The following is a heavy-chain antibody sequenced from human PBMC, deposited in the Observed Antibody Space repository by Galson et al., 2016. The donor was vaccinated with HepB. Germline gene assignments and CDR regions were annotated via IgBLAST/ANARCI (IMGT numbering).Heavy chain of an antibody. CDR2: TYYRSKWYY. CDR1: GDSVSSIDAA. D-gene: IGHD2-21*01. CDR3: ARDRASWDGQHTGSFDY. Sequence: CAISGDSVSSIDAAWNWIRQSPSRGLEWLGRTYYRSKWYYDYAVSVKSRMTINPDTSKNQLSLQLNSGTPEDTAVYYCARDRASWDGQHTGSFDYWGQGTLVTVSS. V-gene: IGHV6-1*01. J-gene: IGHJ4*02.